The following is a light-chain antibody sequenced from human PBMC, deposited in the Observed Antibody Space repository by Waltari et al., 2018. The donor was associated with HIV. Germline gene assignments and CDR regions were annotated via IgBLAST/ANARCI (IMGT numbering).Light chain of an antibody. CDR3: SSYTSSSPYA. CDR2: DVS. J-gene: IGLJ1*01. Sequence: QSALTQPASVSGSPGQYIPISRPGTSSDVGCYNYFSWYQQHPGKPPKLMIYDVSNRPSGVSNRFSGSKSGNTASLTISGLQAEDEADYYCSSYTSSSPYAFGTGTKVTVL. CDR1: SSDVGCYNY. V-gene: IGLV2-14*03.